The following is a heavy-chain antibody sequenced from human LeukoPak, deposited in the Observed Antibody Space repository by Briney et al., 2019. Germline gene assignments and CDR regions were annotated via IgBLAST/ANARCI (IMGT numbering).Heavy chain of an antibody. Sequence: GGSLRLSCVASGFTFRTYWMHWVRQAPGKGLEWLSRINPDGSSTTYADSVKGRFIISRDNAKNMLYLQINSLIVEDTAIYYCAKEHDLWHKEGNWFDTWGQGVLVTVSS. CDR2: INPDGSST. V-gene: IGHV3-74*01. CDR1: GFTFRTYW. D-gene: IGHD3-3*01. J-gene: IGHJ5*02. CDR3: AKEHDLWHKEGNWFDT.